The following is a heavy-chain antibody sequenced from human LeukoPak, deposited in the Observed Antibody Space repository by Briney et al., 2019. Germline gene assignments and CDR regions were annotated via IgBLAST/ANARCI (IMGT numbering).Heavy chain of an antibody. CDR2: ISGSGGST. D-gene: IGHD3-10*01. CDR1: GFTFSSYA. J-gene: IGHJ4*02. Sequence: GGSLRLSCAVSGFTFSSYAMSWVRQAPGKGLEWVSAISGSGGSTYYADSVKGRFTISRDNSKNTLYLQMNSLRAEDTAVYYCAKGYYGSGSRGYFDYWGQGTLVTVSS. CDR3: AKGYYGSGSRGYFDY. V-gene: IGHV3-23*01.